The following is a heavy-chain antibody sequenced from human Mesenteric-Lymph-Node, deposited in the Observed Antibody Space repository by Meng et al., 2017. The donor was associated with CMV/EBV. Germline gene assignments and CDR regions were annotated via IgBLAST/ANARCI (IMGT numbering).Heavy chain of an antibody. J-gene: IGHJ2*01. CDR1: GGSFSGYY. D-gene: IGHD2-2*01. V-gene: IGHV4-34*01. CDR3: ARGRGPAAPKGSWYFDL. Sequence: YGGSFSGYYWSWIRQPPGKGLEWIGEINHSGSTNYNPSLKSRVTISVDTSKNQFSLKLSSVTAADTAVYYCARGRGPAAPKGSWYFDLWGRGTLVTVSS. CDR2: INHSGST.